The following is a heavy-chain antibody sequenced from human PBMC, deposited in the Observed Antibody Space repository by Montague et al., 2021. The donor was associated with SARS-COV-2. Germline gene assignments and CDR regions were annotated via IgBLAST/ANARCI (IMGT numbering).Heavy chain of an antibody. CDR1: GGSISSSNW. CDR3: ARDSSAVGRAWTFPSGGVQWLFDL. CDR2: IYHSGST. J-gene: IGHJ2*01. Sequence: SETLSLTCAVSGGSISSSNWWSWVRQPPGKGLEWIGDIYHSGSTNYNPSLKSRVTISLDKSKNHFSLTLSSVTAADTAVYFCARDSSAVGRAWTFPSGGVQWLFDLWGRGTPVTVSS. D-gene: IGHD6-19*01. V-gene: IGHV4-4*02.